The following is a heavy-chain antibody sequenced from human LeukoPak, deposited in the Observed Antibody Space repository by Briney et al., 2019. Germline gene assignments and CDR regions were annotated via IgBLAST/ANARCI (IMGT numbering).Heavy chain of an antibody. D-gene: IGHD3-22*01. J-gene: IGHJ3*02. V-gene: IGHV3-30*02. CDR1: GFTFSSHV. Sequence: PGGSLRLSCAASGFTFSSHVLYWVRQAPGKGLEWVAFIRYDGSNKYYADSVKGRFTISRDNSKNTLYLQMNSLRAEDTAVYYCAKDSYYDSSGYYYDDAFDIWGQGTMVTVSS. CDR3: AKDSYYDSSGYYYDDAFDI. CDR2: IRYDGSNK.